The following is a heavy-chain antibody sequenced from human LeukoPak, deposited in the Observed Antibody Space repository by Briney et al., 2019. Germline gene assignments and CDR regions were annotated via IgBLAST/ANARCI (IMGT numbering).Heavy chain of an antibody. D-gene: IGHD4-11*01. Sequence: GGALRLSCAASGFTYSTYGMHWVRQAPGKGLEWVAFIRYDGSNKYYADSVKGRFTISRDNSKNTLYLQMNSLRVEDTAVYYCAKQDYNYWGQGTLVTVSS. CDR2: IRYDGSNK. CDR3: AKQDYNY. J-gene: IGHJ4*02. CDR1: GFTYSTYG. V-gene: IGHV3-30*02.